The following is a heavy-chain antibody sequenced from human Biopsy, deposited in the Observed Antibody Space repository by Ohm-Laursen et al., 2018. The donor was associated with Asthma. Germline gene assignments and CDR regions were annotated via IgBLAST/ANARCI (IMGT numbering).Heavy chain of an antibody. Sequence: GTLSLTWIVSGDAMSTSGSYWGWIRQSPGKGLEWIGSIYYSGRTYYNPSLESRVTISADTSKNHFYLKLTSVTAADTAVYYCARAVSSSSYWYFDLWGRGDLVTVSS. V-gene: IGHV4-39*02. D-gene: IGHD6-6*01. CDR3: ARAVSSSSYWYFDL. CDR1: GDAMSTSGSY. CDR2: IYYSGRT. J-gene: IGHJ2*01.